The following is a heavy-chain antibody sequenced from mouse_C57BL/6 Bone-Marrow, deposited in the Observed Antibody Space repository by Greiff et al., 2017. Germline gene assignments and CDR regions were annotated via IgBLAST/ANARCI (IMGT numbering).Heavy chain of an antibody. CDR3: GRYLLWSPYWYFDV. Sequence: QVQLQQPGAELVMPGASVKLSCKASGYTFTSYWMHWVKQRPGQGLEWIGEIDPSDSYTNYNQKFKGKSTLTVDKSSSTAYMQLSSLTSEDSAVYYCGRYLLWSPYWYFDVWGTGTTVTVSA. CDR2: IDPSDSYT. CDR1: GYTFTSYW. J-gene: IGHJ1*03. D-gene: IGHD2-1*01. V-gene: IGHV1-69*01.